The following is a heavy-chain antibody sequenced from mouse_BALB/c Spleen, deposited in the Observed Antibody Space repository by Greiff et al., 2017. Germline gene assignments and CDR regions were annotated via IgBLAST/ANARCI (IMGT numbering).Heavy chain of an antibody. Sequence: VQVVESGAELVRPGVSVKISCKGSGYTFTDYAMHWVKQSHAKSLEWIGVISTYYGDASYNQKFKGKATMTVDKSSSTAYMELARLTSEDSAIYYCAREISYAMDYWGQGTSVTVSS. V-gene: IGHV1S137*01. CDR3: AREISYAMDY. CDR2: ISTYYGDA. J-gene: IGHJ4*01. CDR1: GYTFTDYA.